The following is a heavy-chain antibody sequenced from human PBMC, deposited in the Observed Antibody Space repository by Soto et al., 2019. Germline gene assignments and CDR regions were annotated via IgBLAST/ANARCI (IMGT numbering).Heavy chain of an antibody. J-gene: IGHJ1*01. Sequence: SETLSLTCTVSGGSISSYYWSWIRQPPGKGLEWIAEINHSGTTGYNPSLKSRVTMSVDPSKNQFSLELSSVTAADTAVYYCARVPSYVDDYGNLHHWGQGTLVTVSS. V-gene: IGHV4-34*01. CDR1: GGSISSYY. CDR2: INHSGTT. D-gene: IGHD4-17*01. CDR3: ARVPSYVDDYGNLHH.